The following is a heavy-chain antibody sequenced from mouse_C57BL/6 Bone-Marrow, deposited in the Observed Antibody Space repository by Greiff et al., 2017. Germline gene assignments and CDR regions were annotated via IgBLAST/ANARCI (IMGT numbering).Heavy chain of an antibody. V-gene: IGHV5-6*01. CDR1: GFTFSSYG. Sequence: EVQRVESGGDLVKPGGSLKLSCAASGFTFSSYGMSWVRQTPDKRLEWVATISSGGSYTYYPDSVKGRFTISRDNAKNTLYLQMSSLKSEDTAMYYCAIRVGAYWGQGTLVTVSA. CDR2: ISSGGSYT. CDR3: AIRVGAY. J-gene: IGHJ3*01.